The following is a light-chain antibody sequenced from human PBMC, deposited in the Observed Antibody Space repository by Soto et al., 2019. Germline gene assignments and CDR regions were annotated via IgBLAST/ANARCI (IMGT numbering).Light chain of an antibody. Sequence: QSALTQPASVSGSPGQSITISCTGTSSDVGGYNYVSWYQQHPGRAPKLRIYEVSDRPSGVSNRFSGSKSGNTASLTISGLQAEDEADYYCSSYTSSKTWVFGGGTKLTVL. CDR1: SSDVGGYNY. J-gene: IGLJ3*02. CDR3: SSYTSSKTWV. CDR2: EVS. V-gene: IGLV2-14*01.